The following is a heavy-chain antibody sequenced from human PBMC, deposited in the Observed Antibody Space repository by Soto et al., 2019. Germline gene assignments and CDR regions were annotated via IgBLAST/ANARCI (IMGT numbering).Heavy chain of an antibody. CDR1: GGSISSYY. Sequence: SETLSRTCNVSGGSISSYYWSWIRQTPGKGLEWIGYIYYSGSTNYNPSLKSRVTISVDTSKNQFSLKLNSMTAADTAVYYCARHNYGSGSTYFDYWGQGTLVTVSS. CDR3: ARHNYGSGSTYFDY. J-gene: IGHJ4*02. V-gene: IGHV4-59*08. D-gene: IGHD3-10*01. CDR2: IYYSGST.